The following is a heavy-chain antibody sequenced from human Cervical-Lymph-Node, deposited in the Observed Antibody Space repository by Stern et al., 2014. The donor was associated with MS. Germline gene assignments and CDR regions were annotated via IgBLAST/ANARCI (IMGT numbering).Heavy chain of an antibody. V-gene: IGHV3-23*04. CDR3: AKGTWLEN. CDR1: GFTFNNYD. Sequence: VQLVESGGGLEQPGGSLRLSCAASGFTFNNYDMSWARQAPAKGLEWVSSFKGDGRTYYAGSVKGRFTIARDDSKNTLYLQMNSLGADDTAVYYCAKGTWLENWGQGTLVTVSS. D-gene: IGHD3-10*01. J-gene: IGHJ4*02. CDR2: FKGDGRT.